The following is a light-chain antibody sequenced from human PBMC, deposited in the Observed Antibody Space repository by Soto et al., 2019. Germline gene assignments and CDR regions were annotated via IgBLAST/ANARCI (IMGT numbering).Light chain of an antibody. CDR3: QQYYSYPPT. Sequence: AIRMTQSPSSFSASTGDRVTITCRASQGISSYLAWYQQKPGKAPKLLIYAASTLQSGVPSRFSGSGSGTDVTLTISCLQSEDFVTYYCQQYYSYPPTFGQGTKVEIK. J-gene: IGKJ1*01. CDR2: AAS. V-gene: IGKV1-8*01. CDR1: QGISSY.